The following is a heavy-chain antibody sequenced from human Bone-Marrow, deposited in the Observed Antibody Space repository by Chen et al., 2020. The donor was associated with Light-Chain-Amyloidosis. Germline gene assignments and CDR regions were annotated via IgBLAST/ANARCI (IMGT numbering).Heavy chain of an antibody. CDR3: AKDRPAAQYNFDY. CDR1: GFTFSTYG. V-gene: IGHV3-30*18. Sequence: QVQLVESGGGVVQPGRSLRLSCVASGFTFSTYGMHWVRQAPGMGLEWVAVISYEGSNKNYADSVKGRFTISRDNSKNTLHLQMNSLRPEDTAVYYCAKDRPAAQYNFDYWGQGTLVTVSS. CDR2: ISYEGSNK. J-gene: IGHJ4*02. D-gene: IGHD2-2*01.